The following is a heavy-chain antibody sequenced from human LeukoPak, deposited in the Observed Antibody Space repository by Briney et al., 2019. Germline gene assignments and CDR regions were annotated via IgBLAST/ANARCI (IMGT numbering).Heavy chain of an antibody. CDR2: ISSSSSTI. V-gene: IGHV3-48*01. D-gene: IGHD3-10*01. Sequence: PGGSLRLSCAASGFTFSSYSMNWVRQAPGKGLEWVSYISSSSSTIYYADSVKGRFTISRDNAKNSLYLQMNSLRAEDTAVYYCAREMVVLWFGESKTNYFDYWGQGTLVTVSS. J-gene: IGHJ4*02. CDR3: AREMVVLWFGESKTNYFDY. CDR1: GFTFSSYS.